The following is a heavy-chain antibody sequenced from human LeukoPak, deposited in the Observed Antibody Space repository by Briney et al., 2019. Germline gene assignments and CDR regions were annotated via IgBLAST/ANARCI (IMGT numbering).Heavy chain of an antibody. D-gene: IGHD6-13*01. Sequence: GGSLRLSCAASGFTFDDYAMHWVRQAPGKGLEWVSGISWNSGSIGYADSVKGRFTISRDNAKNSLYLQMNSLRAEDTALYYCAKERWRAAAAHFDYWGQGTLVTVSS. CDR3: AKERWRAAAAHFDY. J-gene: IGHJ4*02. CDR2: ISWNSGSI. V-gene: IGHV3-9*01. CDR1: GFTFDDYA.